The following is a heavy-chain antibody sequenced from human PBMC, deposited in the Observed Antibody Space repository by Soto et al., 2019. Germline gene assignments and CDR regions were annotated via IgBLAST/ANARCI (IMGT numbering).Heavy chain of an antibody. Sequence: GGSLRLSCAASGFTFDNYGVHWVRQAPGKGLEWVAVISSDGSDKYYADSVKGRFTISRDNSENTLFLQMNGLRIEDTAVYFCAKYTNSSNYYYGMDVWGPGTTVTVSS. V-gene: IGHV3-30*18. CDR2: ISSDGSDK. CDR3: AKYTNSSNYYYGMDV. D-gene: IGHD6-6*01. J-gene: IGHJ6*02. CDR1: GFTFDNYG.